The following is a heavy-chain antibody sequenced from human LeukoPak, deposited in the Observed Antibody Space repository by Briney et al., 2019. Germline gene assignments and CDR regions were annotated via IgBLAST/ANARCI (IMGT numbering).Heavy chain of an antibody. CDR1: GFTFGDYY. D-gene: IGHD3-22*01. CDR2: ISSSGSTI. J-gene: IGHJ4*02. Sequence: GGSLRLSCAASGFTFGDYYMSWIRQAPGKGLEWVSYISSSGSTIYYADSVKGRFTISRDNAKNSLYLQMNSLRAEDTAVYYCARERSYYDSSGYYWGQGTLVTVSS. V-gene: IGHV3-11*04. CDR3: ARERSYYDSSGYY.